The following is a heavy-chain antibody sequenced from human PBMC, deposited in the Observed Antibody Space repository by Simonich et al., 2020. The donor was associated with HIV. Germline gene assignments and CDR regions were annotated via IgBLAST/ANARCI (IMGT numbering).Heavy chain of an antibody. D-gene: IGHD3-16*01. CDR3: ASGGSISSVWADDY. CDR2: ISNEGSHK. J-gene: IGHJ4*02. Sequence: QVQLVESGGGVVQPGRSLRLSCAASGFTFSSYAMHWVRHAPGKGLEWVAVISNEGSHKYYADSVKGRFTISRDNSKNTLYLQMNSLRAEDTAVYYCASGGSISSVWADDYWGQGTLVTVSS. CDR1: GFTFSSYA. V-gene: IGHV3-30*07.